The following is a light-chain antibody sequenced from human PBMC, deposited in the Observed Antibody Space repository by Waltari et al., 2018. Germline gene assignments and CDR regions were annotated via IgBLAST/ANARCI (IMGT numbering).Light chain of an antibody. V-gene: IGKV1-5*03. CDR3: QRYNSLYT. CDR2: KAS. Sequence: DIQMTQSPSTLSASVGDRVTITYRASQRISSWLAWYQHKPGKAPKLLIYKASSLESGLPSRFSGSGSGTESTLTISSLQPYDFATYYCQRYNSLYTFGQGTKLEIK. J-gene: IGKJ2*01. CDR1: QRISSW.